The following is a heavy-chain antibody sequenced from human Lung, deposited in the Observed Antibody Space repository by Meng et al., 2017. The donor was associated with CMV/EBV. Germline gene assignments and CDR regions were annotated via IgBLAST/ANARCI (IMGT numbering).Heavy chain of an antibody. CDR2: ISAYNGET. CDR3: ARERWYYGSGNYHPFDY. D-gene: IGHD3-10*01. Sequence: QIQLVPSGPGVKKPGAAVKVSCKASHYSFSSYTINWVRQAPGQGLEWMGRISAYNGETRYAQKFQGRVTFSTDSSTDTAYMELRSLRSDDTAIYYCARERWYYGSGNYHPFDYWGQGTLVTVSS. V-gene: IGHV1-18*04. CDR1: HYSFSSYT. J-gene: IGHJ4*02.